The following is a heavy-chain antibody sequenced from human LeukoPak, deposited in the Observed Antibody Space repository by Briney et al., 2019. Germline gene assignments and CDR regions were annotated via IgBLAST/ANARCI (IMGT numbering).Heavy chain of an antibody. V-gene: IGHV3-66*01. D-gene: IGHD6-13*01. CDR1: GFTVSSNY. CDR3: ARVSTDFSAGIDY. CDR2: IYSGGST. J-gene: IGHJ4*02. Sequence: PGGSLRLSCAASGFTVSSNYMSWVRQAPGKGLEWVSVIYSGGSTYYADSVKGRFTISRDNSKNTLYLQMNSLRAEDTAVYYCARVSTDFSAGIDYWGQGTLVTVSS.